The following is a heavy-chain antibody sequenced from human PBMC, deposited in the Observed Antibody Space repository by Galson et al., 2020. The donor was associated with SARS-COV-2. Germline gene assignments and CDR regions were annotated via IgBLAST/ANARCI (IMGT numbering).Heavy chain of an antibody. D-gene: IGHD3-9*01. CDR1: GRSISSSSYY. CDR2: IYYSRTT. V-gene: IGHV4-39*01. CDR3: ARQYDSLTGYTEYYFDY. J-gene: IGHJ4*02. Sequence: SETLSLTCTVSGRSISSSSYYWGWIRQHPGKGLEWIGSIYYSRTTYYNPSLKTRVTISVDTSKNQFSLKLSSVTAADTAVYYCARQYDSLTGYTEYYFDYWGQGTLVTVSS.